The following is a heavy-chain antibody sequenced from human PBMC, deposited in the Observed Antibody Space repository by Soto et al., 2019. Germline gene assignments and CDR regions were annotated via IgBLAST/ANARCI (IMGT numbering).Heavy chain of an antibody. J-gene: IGHJ4*02. CDR2: IYYSGST. CDR3: VRDVDGYNGFDY. V-gene: IGHV4-61*01. CDR1: GDSVSSGSYF. Sequence: QVQLQESGPGLVKPSETLSLTYSVSGDSVSSGSYFWSWIRQPPGKGLEWIGYIYYSGSTNYNPSLKSRGTISLDTSKNQFSLKLSSVTAADTAVYYCVRDVDGYNGFDYWGQGTLVTVSS. D-gene: IGHD5-12*01.